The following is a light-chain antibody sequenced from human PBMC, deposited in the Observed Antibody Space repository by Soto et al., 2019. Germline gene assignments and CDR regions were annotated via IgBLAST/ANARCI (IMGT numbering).Light chain of an antibody. CDR3: QQSYSTPPT. CDR1: QTISNY. Sequence: DIQMTQSPSSLSASVGDRVSITCRASQTISNYFNWYQQKPGKAPKFLIYAASSLQSGVPSRFSGSGSGTDFTLTISSLQPEDFATCFCQQSYSTPPTFGQGNKVEIK. J-gene: IGKJ1*01. V-gene: IGKV1-39*01. CDR2: AAS.